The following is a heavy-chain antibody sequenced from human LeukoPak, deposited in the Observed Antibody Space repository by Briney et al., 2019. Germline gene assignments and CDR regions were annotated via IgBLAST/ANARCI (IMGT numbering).Heavy chain of an antibody. D-gene: IGHD2-2*01. CDR1: GFTFSSYG. Sequence: GGSLRLSCAASGFTFSSYGMHWVRQAPGKGLEWVAVISYDGSNKYYADSVKGRFTISRDNSKNTLYLHMNSLRTEDTAVYYCAKIEGKYQLANVPDHWGQGALVTVSS. J-gene: IGHJ4*02. CDR3: AKIEGKYQLANVPDH. V-gene: IGHV3-30*18. CDR2: ISYDGSNK.